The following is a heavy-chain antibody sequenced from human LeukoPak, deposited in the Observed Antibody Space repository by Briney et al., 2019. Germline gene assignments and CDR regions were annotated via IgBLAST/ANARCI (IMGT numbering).Heavy chain of an antibody. CDR1: GGSFSGYY. J-gene: IGHJ4*02. V-gene: IGHV4-34*01. CDR2: INHSGST. D-gene: IGHD3-9*01. CDR3: ARVTGYTIEDYFDY. Sequence: SETLSLTCAVYGGSFSGYYWSWIRQPPGKGLEWIGEINHSGSTNYNPSLKSRVTISVDTSKNQFSLKLSSVTAADTAVYYCARVTGYTIEDYFDYWGQGTPVTVSS.